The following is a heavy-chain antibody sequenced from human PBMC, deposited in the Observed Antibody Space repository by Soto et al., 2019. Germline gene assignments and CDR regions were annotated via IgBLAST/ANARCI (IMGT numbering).Heavy chain of an antibody. CDR3: ARDGQSPAPYAFDM. Sequence: QVQLVESGGGVVQPGMSLRLSCATSGFSFSSHAIHWVRQAPGKGLEWVAQIWSDGSNRYYADSMRGRFTISRDFSNNLAFLQMDSLRSEDTAVYYCARDGQSPAPYAFDMLGQGTLVIVSS. J-gene: IGHJ3*02. V-gene: IGHV3-33*01. CDR1: GFSFSSHA. CDR2: IWSDGSNR.